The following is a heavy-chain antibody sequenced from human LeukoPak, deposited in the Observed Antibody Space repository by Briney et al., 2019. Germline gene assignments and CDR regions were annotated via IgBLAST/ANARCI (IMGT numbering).Heavy chain of an antibody. J-gene: IGHJ4*02. CDR2: IKQDGSEE. CDR1: GFTFSDYW. D-gene: IGHD6-6*01. V-gene: IGHV3-7*02. Sequence: GGSLRLSCAASGFTFSDYWMNWVRQAPGKGLEWVANIKQDGSEEYYVDSVKGRFTISRDNAKNSLFLQMNSLRDEDTAVYYCASGFSSSPYFDYWGQGTLVTVSS. CDR3: ASGFSSSPYFDY.